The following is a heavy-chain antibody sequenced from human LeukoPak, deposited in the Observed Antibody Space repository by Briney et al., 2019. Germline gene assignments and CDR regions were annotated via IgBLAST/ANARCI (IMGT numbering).Heavy chain of an antibody. CDR2: ISGSGGST. J-gene: IGHJ6*02. Sequence: GSLRLSCAASGFTFSSYAMSWVRQAPGKGLEWVSAISGSGGSTYYADSVKGRFTIYRDNSKKKLYLQMNRVRAEDTAVYYCAKEDFYYYYGMDVWGQGTTVTVSS. CDR1: GFTFSSYA. CDR3: AKEDFYYYYGMDV. V-gene: IGHV3-23*01. D-gene: IGHD3/OR15-3a*01.